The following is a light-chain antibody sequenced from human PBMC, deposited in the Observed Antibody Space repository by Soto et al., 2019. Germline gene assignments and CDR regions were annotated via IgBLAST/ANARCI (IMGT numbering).Light chain of an antibody. CDR1: QSVSSN. CDR3: QLYNNWPLT. J-gene: IGKJ5*01. CDR2: GAS. Sequence: IVMTQSPATLSVSPEERATLSCRASQSVSSNLAWYQQKPGQAPRLLIYGASSRATGIPVRFSGSGSGTEFTLTISSLQSEDFAVYYCQLYNNWPLTFGQGARLEIK. V-gene: IGKV3-15*01.